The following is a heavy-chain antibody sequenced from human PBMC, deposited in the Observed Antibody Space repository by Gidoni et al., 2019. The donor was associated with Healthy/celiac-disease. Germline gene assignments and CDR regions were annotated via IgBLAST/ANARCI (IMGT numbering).Heavy chain of an antibody. D-gene: IGHD6-19*01. J-gene: IGHJ4*02. CDR1: GGTFSSYA. CDR3: ARDIGSSGWFDY. CDR2: IIPILGIA. V-gene: IGHV1-69*04. Sequence: QVQLVQSGAAVTKPGSSVKVSCQASGGTFSSYAISWVRQAPGQGLEWMGRIIPILGIANYAQKFQGRVTITADKSTSTAYMELSSLRSEDTAVYYCARDIGSSGWFDYWGQGTLVTVSS.